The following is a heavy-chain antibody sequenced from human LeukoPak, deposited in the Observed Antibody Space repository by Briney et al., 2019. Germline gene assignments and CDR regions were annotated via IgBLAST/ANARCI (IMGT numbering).Heavy chain of an antibody. D-gene: IGHD3-10*01. V-gene: IGHV3-64D*06. CDR3: ARGPGSGSYLSY. CDR1: GFTFSRYA. Sequence: GGSLRLSCSASGFTFSRYAMHWVRQAPGKGLECVSAVSSNGGSTYYADSVKGRFTISRDNSKNTLYLQMGSLRAEDTAVYYCARGPGSGSYLSYWGQGTLVTVSS. J-gene: IGHJ4*02. CDR2: VSSNGGST.